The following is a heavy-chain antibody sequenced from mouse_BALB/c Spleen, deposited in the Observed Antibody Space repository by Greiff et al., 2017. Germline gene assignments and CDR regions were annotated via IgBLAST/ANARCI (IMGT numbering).Heavy chain of an antibody. CDR1: GFTFSSYA. J-gene: IGHJ4*01. V-gene: IGHV5-6-5*01. Sequence: EVNVVESGGGLVKPGGSLKLSCAASGFTFSSYAMSWVRQTPEKRLEWVASISSGGSTYYPDSVKGRFTISRDNARNILYLQMSSLRSEDTAMYYCARKGTMDYWGQGTSVTVSS. CDR3: ARKGTMDY. CDR2: ISSGGST.